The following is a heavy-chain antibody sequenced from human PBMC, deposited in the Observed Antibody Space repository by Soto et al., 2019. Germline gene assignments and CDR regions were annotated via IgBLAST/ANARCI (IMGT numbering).Heavy chain of an antibody. CDR2: VNGDGSNT. CDR3: ARDSGGFNVMFEY. J-gene: IGHJ4*02. Sequence: GGSLRLSCETSGFTFGDYGMSWVRQTPGKGLDWISTVNGDGSNTHYSDSVKGRFSISRDNSRSTLFLQMNSLRAEDTAIYYCARDSGGFNVMFEYWGQGTQVTASS. CDR1: GFTFGDYG. D-gene: IGHD2-21*01. V-gene: IGHV3-23*01.